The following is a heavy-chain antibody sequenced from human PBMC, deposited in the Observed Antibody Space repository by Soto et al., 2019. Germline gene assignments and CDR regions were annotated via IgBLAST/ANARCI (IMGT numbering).Heavy chain of an antibody. CDR3: ARQDGDYXIHTWRNPKTYYYGMDV. J-gene: IGHJ6*02. CDR2: IYPGDSDT. D-gene: IGHD4-17*01. CDR1: GYSFTIYW. Sequence: GESLKISCKGSGYSFTIYWIGWVRQMPGKGLEWMGIIYPGDSDTRYSPSFQGQVTISADKSISTAYLQWSSLKASDTAMYYCARQDGDYXIHTWRNPKTYYYGMDVWGQGTTVTVSS. V-gene: IGHV5-51*01.